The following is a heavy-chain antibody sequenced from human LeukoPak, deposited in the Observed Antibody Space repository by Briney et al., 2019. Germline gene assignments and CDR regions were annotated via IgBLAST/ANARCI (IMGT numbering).Heavy chain of an antibody. D-gene: IGHD3-9*01. CDR3: ARGKRYFDWLWFDP. CDR1: GGSFSGYY. Sequence: SETLSLTCAVYGGSFSGYYWSWIRQPPGKGLDWIGEINHSGSTNYNPSLKSRVTISVDTSKNQFSLKLSSVTAADTAVYYCARGKRYFDWLWFDPWGQGTLVTVSS. V-gene: IGHV4-34*01. CDR2: INHSGST. J-gene: IGHJ5*02.